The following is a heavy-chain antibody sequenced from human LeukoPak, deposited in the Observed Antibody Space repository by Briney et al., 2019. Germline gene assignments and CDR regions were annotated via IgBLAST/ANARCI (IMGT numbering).Heavy chain of an antibody. CDR1: GYTFTSYH. Sequence: XSGEVSCKACGYTFTSYHFHWVRLAPGQGGEWMGWINLNSGVRRYTQKVQDRVTITSATSITTAYMQLSRLRSDDTAVYYCGRDETAATGIAMDVWGQGTTVTVSS. CDR2: INLNSGVR. J-gene: IGHJ6*02. D-gene: IGHD6-13*01. CDR3: GRDETAATGIAMDV. V-gene: IGHV1-2*02.